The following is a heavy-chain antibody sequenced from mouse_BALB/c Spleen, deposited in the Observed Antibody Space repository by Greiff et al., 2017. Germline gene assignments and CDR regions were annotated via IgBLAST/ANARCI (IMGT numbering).Heavy chain of an antibody. CDR1: GFTFSSYT. J-gene: IGHJ2*01. CDR3: TRAAFYYFDY. CDR2: ISSGGSYT. Sequence: EVKLVESGGGLVKPGGSLKLSCAASGFTFSSYTMSWVRQTPEKRLEWVATISSGGSYTYYPDSVKGRFTISRDNAKNTLYLQMSSLKSEDTAMYYCTRAAFYYFDYWGQGTTLTVSS. V-gene: IGHV5-6-4*01. D-gene: IGHD1-2*01.